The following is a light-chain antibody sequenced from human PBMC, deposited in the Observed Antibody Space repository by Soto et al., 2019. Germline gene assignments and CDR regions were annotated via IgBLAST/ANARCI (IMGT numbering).Light chain of an antibody. Sequence: QSALTQPASVSGSPGQSLTISCTGTTSDIGFYDYVSWYQQYPGKAPKLLIYGVTIRPSGISNRFSGSKSGSTASLTISGLRDEDEADYYCSSFRSLSNTTFTVVFGGGTKLTVL. CDR2: GVT. J-gene: IGLJ2*01. CDR3: SSFRSLSNTTFTVV. V-gene: IGLV2-14*01. CDR1: TSDIGFYDY.